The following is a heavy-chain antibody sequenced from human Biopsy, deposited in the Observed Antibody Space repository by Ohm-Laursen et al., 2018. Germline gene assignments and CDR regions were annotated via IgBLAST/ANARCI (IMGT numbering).Heavy chain of an antibody. CDR2: IYHSGST. V-gene: IGHV4-38-2*01. J-gene: IGHJ4*02. Sequence: SQTLSLTWPVSGYSIKSGYYWGWIRQPPGKGLEWIGNIYHSGSTYYNPSLKSRVTISVEKSKNQISLKLSSVTAADTAVYYCARLEWRDTFFDFWGQGRLVTVSS. D-gene: IGHD3-3*01. CDR1: GYSIKSGYY. CDR3: ARLEWRDTFFDF.